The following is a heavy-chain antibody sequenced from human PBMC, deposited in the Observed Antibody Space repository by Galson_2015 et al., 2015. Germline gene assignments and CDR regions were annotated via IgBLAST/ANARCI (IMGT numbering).Heavy chain of an antibody. CDR2: INNIGST. Sequence: ETLSLTCAVYGGPFSAYYWGWIRQPPGKGLEWIGEINNIGSTNYNPSLKSRVTISVDTSKNQFSLKLSSVTAADTAVYYCARVGLGDIVVVPPTEYFFYYMDVWGKGTTVTVSS. V-gene: IGHV4-34*01. CDR1: GGPFSAYY. CDR3: ARVGLGDIVVVPPTEYFFYYMDV. J-gene: IGHJ6*03. D-gene: IGHD2-15*01.